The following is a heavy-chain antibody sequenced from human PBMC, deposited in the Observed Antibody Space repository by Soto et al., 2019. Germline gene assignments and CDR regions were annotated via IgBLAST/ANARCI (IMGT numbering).Heavy chain of an antibody. J-gene: IGHJ4*02. Sequence: GASVKVSCKASGYTFTNYAITWVRQAPGQGLEWMGWISIYNGNTNYAQKFQGRVTMTTDTSTNTASMELRSLKSDDTAVYYCARKLLTAAGSIVQFDYWGQGTLVTVSS. CDR1: GYTFTNYA. CDR2: ISIYNGNT. D-gene: IGHD6-13*01. V-gene: IGHV1-18*04. CDR3: ARKLLTAAGSIVQFDY.